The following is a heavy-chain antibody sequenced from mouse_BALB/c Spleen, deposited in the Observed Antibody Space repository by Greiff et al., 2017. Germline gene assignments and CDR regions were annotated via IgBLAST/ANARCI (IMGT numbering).Heavy chain of an antibody. V-gene: IGHV1-87*01. CDR3: ARGGDYDGFAY. Sequence: VQLQQSGAELARPGASVKLSCKASGYTFTSYWMQWVKQRPGQGLEWIGAIYPGDGDTRYTQKFKGKATLTADKSSSTAYMQLSSLASEDSAVYYCARGGDYDGFAYWGQGTLVTVSA. CDR1: GYTFTSYW. J-gene: IGHJ3*01. CDR2: IYPGDGDT. D-gene: IGHD2-4*01.